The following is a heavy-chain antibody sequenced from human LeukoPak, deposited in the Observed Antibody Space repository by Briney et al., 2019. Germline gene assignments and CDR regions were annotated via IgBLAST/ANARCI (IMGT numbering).Heavy chain of an antibody. J-gene: IGHJ5*02. CDR1: GGSFSGYY. V-gene: IGHV4-34*01. Sequence: SSETLSLTCAVYGGSFSGYYWSWIRQPPGKGPEWIGEINHSGSTNYNPSLKSRVTISVDTSKNQFSLKLSSVNAADTVVYYCARGLRRWYSSLAGWFDPWGQGTLVTVSS. CDR2: INHSGST. D-gene: IGHD6-13*01. CDR3: ARGLRRWYSSLAGWFDP.